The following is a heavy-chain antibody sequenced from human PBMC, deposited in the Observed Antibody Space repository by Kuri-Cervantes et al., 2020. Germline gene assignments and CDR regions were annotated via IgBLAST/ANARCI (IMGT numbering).Heavy chain of an antibody. CDR3: ARTGGQLWFGEFAVDAFDI. Sequence: ASVKVSCKASGYTFTGYYMHWVRQAPGQGLEWMGWINPNSGGTNYAQKFQGRVTMTRDTSISTAYMELSRLRSDDTAVYYCARTGGQLWFGEFAVDAFDIWGQGTMVTVSS. CDR1: GYTFTGYY. V-gene: IGHV1-2*02. D-gene: IGHD3-10*01. J-gene: IGHJ3*02. CDR2: INPNSGGT.